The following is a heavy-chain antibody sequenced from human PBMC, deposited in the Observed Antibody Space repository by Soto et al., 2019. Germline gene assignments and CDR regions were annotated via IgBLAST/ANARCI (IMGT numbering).Heavy chain of an antibody. Sequence: QVQLVQSGAEVKKPGASVKVSCKASGYTFTSYGISWVRQAPGQGLEWMGWISAYNGNTNYAQKFQGRVTITADKSTSTAYMELSSLRSEDTAVYYCARDLDYGGNPPAYWGQGTLVTVSS. CDR2: ISAYNGNT. CDR1: GYTFTSYG. CDR3: ARDLDYGGNPPAY. V-gene: IGHV1-18*01. D-gene: IGHD4-17*01. J-gene: IGHJ4*02.